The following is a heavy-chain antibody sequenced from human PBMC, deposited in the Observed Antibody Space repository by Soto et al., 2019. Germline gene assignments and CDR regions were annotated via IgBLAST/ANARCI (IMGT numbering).Heavy chain of an antibody. D-gene: IGHD6-13*01. V-gene: IGHV2-5*01. CDR1: GISLRTRGVG. Sequence: XGPTRENTTPTLTLTCTLSGISLRTRGVGLGWIRQTPGKALEWLALVYWNDDKHYSPSLKSRLTITNDTNKNRAILTMTNMDPVDTATYYCARGIATLPVFAFDIWGQGTVVTVSS. J-gene: IGHJ3*02. CDR3: ARGIATLPVFAFDI. CDR2: VYWNDDK.